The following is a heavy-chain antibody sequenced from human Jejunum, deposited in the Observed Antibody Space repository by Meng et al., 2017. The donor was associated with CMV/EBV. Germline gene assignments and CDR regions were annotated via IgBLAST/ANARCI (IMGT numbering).Heavy chain of an antibody. J-gene: IGHJ4*02. Sequence: VSGGSISSYYWSGVRQSPGKGLEWLGYIQYSESTKYNPSLESRVTMSLDRSWNQFSLRLSSVTAADTAVYFCVRGVSPTEWPLEKWGQGTLVTVSS. CDR2: IQYSEST. D-gene: IGHD3-3*01. V-gene: IGHV4-59*01. CDR1: GGSISSYY. CDR3: VRGVSPTEWPLEK.